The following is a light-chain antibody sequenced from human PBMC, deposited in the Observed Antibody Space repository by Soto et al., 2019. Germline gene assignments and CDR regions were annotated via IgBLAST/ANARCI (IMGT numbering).Light chain of an antibody. CDR3: SSYTSTDTLVV. CDR2: EVT. CDR1: SSDLGGYNY. V-gene: IGLV2-14*01. Sequence: QSVLTQPASVSGSPRQSITISCTGTSSDLGGYNYVSWYQQHPGKAPKLMIYEVTNRPSGVSSRFSGSKSGNTASLTISGLQAEDEADYYCSSYTSTDTLVVFGTGTKVTVL. J-gene: IGLJ1*01.